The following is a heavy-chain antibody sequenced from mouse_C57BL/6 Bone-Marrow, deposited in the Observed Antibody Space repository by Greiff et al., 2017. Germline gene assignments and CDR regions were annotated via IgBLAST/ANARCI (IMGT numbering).Heavy chain of an antibody. D-gene: IGHD1-1*01. J-gene: IGHJ2*01. CDR3: ARSPPYYYGSSEDY. Sequence: QVQLQQSGPELVKPGASVKISCKASGYSFTSYYIHWVKQRPGQGLEWIGWIYPGSGNTKYNEKFKGTATLTADTSSSTAYMQLSSLTSEDSAVYYGARSPPYYYGSSEDYWGQGTTLTVAS. CDR2: IYPGSGNT. V-gene: IGHV1-66*01. CDR1: GYSFTSYY.